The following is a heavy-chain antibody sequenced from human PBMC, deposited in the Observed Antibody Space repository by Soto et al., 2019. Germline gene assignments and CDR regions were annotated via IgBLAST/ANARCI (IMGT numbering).Heavy chain of an antibody. V-gene: IGHV4-31*03. CDR1: GGSISSGGYY. Sequence: SETLSLTCTVSGGSISSGGYYWSWIRQHPGKGLEWIGYIYYSGSTYYNPSLKSRVTISVDTSKNQFSLKLSSVTAADTAVYYCARRNTALDDAFDIWGQGTMVTVSS. CDR2: IYYSGST. J-gene: IGHJ3*02. D-gene: IGHD5-18*01. CDR3: ARRNTALDDAFDI.